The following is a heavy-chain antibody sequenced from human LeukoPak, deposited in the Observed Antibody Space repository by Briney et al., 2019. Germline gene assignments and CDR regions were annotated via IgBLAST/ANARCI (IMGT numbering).Heavy chain of an antibody. CDR3: ARDGKMATPFPYYYYYYMDV. D-gene: IGHD5-24*01. CDR1: GYTFTSYG. Sequence: ASVKVSCKASGYTFTSYGIIWVRQAPGQGLEWMGWISAYNGNTNYAQKLQGRVTMTTDTSTSTAYMELRSLRSDDTAVYYCARDGKMATPFPYYYYYYMDVWGKGTTVTVSS. J-gene: IGHJ6*03. V-gene: IGHV1-18*01. CDR2: ISAYNGNT.